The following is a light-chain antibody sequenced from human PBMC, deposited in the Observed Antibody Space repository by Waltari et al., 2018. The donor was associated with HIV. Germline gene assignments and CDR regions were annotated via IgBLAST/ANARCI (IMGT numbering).Light chain of an antibody. CDR2: DND. V-gene: IGLV1-51*01. J-gene: IGLJ3*02. CDR3: GTWDYSLSAGV. Sequence: QSVFTPPPSVSASPGQNVTISCPGRSSNIDKHYVSLYQGLPGPSPKLLIYDNDQRHSGIPDRFAGSKSGTSANLGITGVQAGDEADYYCGTWDYSLSAGVFGGGTKMTVL. CDR1: SSNIDKHY.